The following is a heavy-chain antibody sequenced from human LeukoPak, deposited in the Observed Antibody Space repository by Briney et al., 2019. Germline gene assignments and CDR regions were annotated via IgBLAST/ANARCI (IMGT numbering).Heavy chain of an antibody. Sequence: ASVKVSCKASGGTFSSYAISWVRQAPGPGLEWMGGIIPIFGTANYAQKFQGRVTITTDESTSTAYMELSSLRSEDTAVYYCAREIVGATHFDYWGQGTLVTVSS. CDR1: GGTFSSYA. V-gene: IGHV1-69*05. CDR2: IIPIFGTA. D-gene: IGHD1-26*01. CDR3: AREIVGATHFDY. J-gene: IGHJ4*02.